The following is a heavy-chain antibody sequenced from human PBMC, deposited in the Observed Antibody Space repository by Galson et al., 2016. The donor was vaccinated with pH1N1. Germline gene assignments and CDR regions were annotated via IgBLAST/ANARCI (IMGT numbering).Heavy chain of an antibody. CDR1: GFSLSTSGMC. D-gene: IGHD6-13*01. V-gene: IGHV2-70*01. Sequence: PALVKPTQTLTLTCTFSGFSLSTSGMCVSWIRQPPGKALEWLALIDWDDDKYYSTSLKTRLTISKDTSKNQVVLTMTNMDPVDTATYYCARTYSHYGSNEYYFDYWGQGTLVTVSS. CDR2: IDWDDDK. J-gene: IGHJ4*02. CDR3: ARTYSHYGSNEYYFDY.